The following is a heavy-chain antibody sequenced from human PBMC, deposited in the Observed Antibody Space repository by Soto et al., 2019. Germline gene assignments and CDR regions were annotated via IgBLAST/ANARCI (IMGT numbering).Heavy chain of an antibody. Sequence: NPSETLSLTCTVSGGSISSYYWSWIRQPPGKGLEWIGYIYYSGSTNYNPSLKSRVTISVDTSKNQFSLKLSSVTAADTAVYYCARHLLLYYYDSSGYYLRDAFDIWGQGTMVTVSS. D-gene: IGHD3-22*01. CDR2: IYYSGST. CDR1: GGSISSYY. CDR3: ARHLLLYYYDSSGYYLRDAFDI. V-gene: IGHV4-59*08. J-gene: IGHJ3*02.